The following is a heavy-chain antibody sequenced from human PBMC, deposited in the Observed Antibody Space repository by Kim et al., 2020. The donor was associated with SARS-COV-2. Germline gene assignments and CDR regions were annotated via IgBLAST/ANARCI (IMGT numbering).Heavy chain of an antibody. CDR3: ARVENPYGDYDY. V-gene: IGHV3-74*01. J-gene: IGHJ4*02. Sequence: SYADSVKGRFTISRDNSKNTLYLQMNSLSAEDTAVYYCARVENPYGDYDYWGQGTLVTVSS. D-gene: IGHD4-17*01.